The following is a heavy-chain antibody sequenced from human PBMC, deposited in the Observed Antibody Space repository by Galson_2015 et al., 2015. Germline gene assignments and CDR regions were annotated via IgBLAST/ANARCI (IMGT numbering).Heavy chain of an antibody. CDR2: IWYDGSNK. D-gene: IGHD6-19*01. V-gene: IGHV3-33*01. CDR1: GFTFSNYD. J-gene: IGHJ4*02. CDR3: ARETGGWLPGPLDY. Sequence: SLRLSCAASGFTFSNYDMHWVRQAPGKGLEWVAVIWYDGSNKYYADSVKGRFTISRDNSKNTLYLQMNSLRAEDTAVYYCARETGGWLPGPLDYWGQGTLVTVSS.